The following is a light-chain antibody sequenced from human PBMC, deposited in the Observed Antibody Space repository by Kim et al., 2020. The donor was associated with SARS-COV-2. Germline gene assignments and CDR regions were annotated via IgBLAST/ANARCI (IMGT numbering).Light chain of an antibody. CDR2: AAS. J-gene: IGKJ2*01. Sequence: SASVGDRVTITCRASQVISSHLNWYQHKPGEAPKLLIYAASRLQSGVPSRFSGSESGADFTLTISSLQPDDFAAYFCQQGYSAPYTFGQGTKLEI. CDR1: QVISSH. CDR3: QQGYSAPYT. V-gene: IGKV1-39*01.